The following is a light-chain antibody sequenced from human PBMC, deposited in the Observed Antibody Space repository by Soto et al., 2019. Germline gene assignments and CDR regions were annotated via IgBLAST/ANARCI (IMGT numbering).Light chain of an antibody. CDR3: AAWDDRLSGRL. V-gene: IGLV1-47*01. CDR1: SSNIGNNY. CDR2: KNN. Sequence: QSVLTQPPSASGTPGQRVTISCSGSSSNIGNNYVHWYQQLPGTAPKLLIYKNNQRPSGVPDRFSGSKSGTSASLAISGLRSEDEVDYYCAAWDDRLSGRLFGGGTKVTVL. J-gene: IGLJ3*02.